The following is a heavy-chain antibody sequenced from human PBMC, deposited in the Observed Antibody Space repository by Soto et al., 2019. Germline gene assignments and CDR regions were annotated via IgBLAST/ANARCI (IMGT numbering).Heavy chain of an antibody. CDR2: IRSKANSYAT. CDR1: GFTFSGSA. Sequence: ALRLSCAASGFTFSGSAMHWVRQASGKGLEWVGRIRSKANSYATAYAASVKGRFTISRDDSKNTAYLQMNSLKTEDTAVYYCITAMALWGQGTLVTVSS. J-gene: IGHJ4*02. V-gene: IGHV3-73*01. CDR3: ITAMAL. D-gene: IGHD5-18*01.